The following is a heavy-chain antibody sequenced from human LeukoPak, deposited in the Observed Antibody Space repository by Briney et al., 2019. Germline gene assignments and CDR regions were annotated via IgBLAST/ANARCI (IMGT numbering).Heavy chain of an antibody. CDR2: IKQDGSEK. D-gene: IGHD3-10*01. CDR1: GFTFSSYW. CDR3: ARLWFGELSDAFDI. J-gene: IGHJ3*02. Sequence: GGSLRLSCAASGFTFSSYWMSWVRQAPGKGLEWVANIKQDGSEKYYVDSVKGRFTISRDNAKNSLYLQMNSLRAEDTAVYYCARLWFGELSDAFDIWGQGTMVTVSS. V-gene: IGHV3-7*01.